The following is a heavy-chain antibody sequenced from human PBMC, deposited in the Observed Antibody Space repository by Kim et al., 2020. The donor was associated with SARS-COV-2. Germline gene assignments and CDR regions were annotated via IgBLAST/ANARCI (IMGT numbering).Heavy chain of an antibody. D-gene: IGHD6-13*01. J-gene: IGHJ4*02. CDR1: GGSISSSSYY. Sequence: SETLSLTCTVSGGSISSSSYYWGWIRQSPGRGLEWIGSIYYSGSTYYNPSLENRVTISIDTSKSQFSLRLSSVTAADTAVYYCATPLSSYSSSWSYFDYWGQGTLVTISS. CDR2: IYYSGST. V-gene: IGHV4-39*01. CDR3: ATPLSSYSSSWSYFDY.